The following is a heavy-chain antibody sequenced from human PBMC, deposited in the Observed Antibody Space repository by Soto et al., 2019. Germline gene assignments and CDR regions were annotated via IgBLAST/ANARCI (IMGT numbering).Heavy chain of an antibody. Sequence: QVQLVQSGAEVKKPGSSVKVSCKASGGTFSSYAISWVRQAPGQGLEWVGGIIPIFGSANYAQKFQGRITITADKTPSTAYMELSGLRSGDTAVYYCARGFRSALDRGWFGPWGQGTPVTVSS. CDR3: ARGFRSALDRGWFGP. V-gene: IGHV1-69*06. CDR1: GGTFSSYA. CDR2: IIPIFGSA. D-gene: IGHD3-10*01. J-gene: IGHJ5*02.